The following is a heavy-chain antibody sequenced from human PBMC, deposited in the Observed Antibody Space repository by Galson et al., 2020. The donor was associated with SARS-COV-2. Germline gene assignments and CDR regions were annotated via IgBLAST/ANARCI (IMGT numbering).Heavy chain of an antibody. D-gene: IGHD3-9*01. J-gene: IGHJ6*02. Sequence: SVKVSCKASGGTFSSYAISWVRQAPGQGLEWMGGIIPIFGTANYAQKFQGRVTITADESTSTAYMELSSLRSEDTAVYYCARDYDILTGYYNAPPYYGMDVWGQGILVTVS. CDR2: IIPIFGTA. CDR3: ARDYDILTGYYNAPPYYGMDV. V-gene: IGHV1-69*13. CDR1: GGTFSSYA.